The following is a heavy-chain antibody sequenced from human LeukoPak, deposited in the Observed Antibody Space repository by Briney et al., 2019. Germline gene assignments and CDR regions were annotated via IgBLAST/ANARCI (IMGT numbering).Heavy chain of an antibody. CDR3: AKGDRDLWFLFGY. J-gene: IGHJ4*02. V-gene: IGHV3-23*01. CDR2: ISGSGGST. D-gene: IGHD3-10*01. Sequence: PGGSLRLSCTTSGFTFSSYAMSWVRQAPGKGLEWVSAISGSGGSTYYADSVKGRFTISRDNSKNTLYLQMNSLRAEDTAVYYCAKGDRDLWFLFGYWGLGTLVTVSS. CDR1: GFTFSSYA.